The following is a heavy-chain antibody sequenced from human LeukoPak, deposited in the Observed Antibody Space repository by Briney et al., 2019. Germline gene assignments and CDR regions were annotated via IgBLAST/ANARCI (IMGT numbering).Heavy chain of an antibody. CDR2: ISASGDVT. Sequence: GGSLRLSCAASGFTFSKFPMGWVRQAPGRGLEWVSAISASGDVTFYADSLRGRFTISRDNAKNSLYLQMNSLRAEDTAVYYCARELREGSSGWFYYYYGMDVWGQGTTVTVPS. D-gene: IGHD6-19*01. CDR1: GFTFSKFP. V-gene: IGHV3-23*01. CDR3: ARELREGSSGWFYYYYGMDV. J-gene: IGHJ6*02.